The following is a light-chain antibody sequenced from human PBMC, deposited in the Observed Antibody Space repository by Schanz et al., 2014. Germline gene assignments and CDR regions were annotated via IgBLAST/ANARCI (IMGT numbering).Light chain of an antibody. CDR3: QQYAGSPPWT. CDR1: QSVGSN. Sequence: PGDGATLSCRTSQSVGSNLAWYQQKPGQAPRLLIYDASRRATGVPDRFRGSGSGTDFTLTITRLEPEDFAVYYCQQYAGSPPWTFGQGTKVEVK. J-gene: IGKJ1*01. V-gene: IGKV3-20*01. CDR2: DAS.